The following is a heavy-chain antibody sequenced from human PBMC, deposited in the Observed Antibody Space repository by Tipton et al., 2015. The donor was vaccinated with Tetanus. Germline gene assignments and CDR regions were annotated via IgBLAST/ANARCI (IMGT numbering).Heavy chain of an antibody. CDR1: GFTFSDYY. J-gene: IGHJ4*02. CDR2: VYYSGST. V-gene: IGHV4-31*02. CDR3: ARADSNGYYLD. D-gene: IGHD3-22*01. Sequence: LRLSCAASGFTFSDYYMSWIRQPPGKGLEYIGFVYYSGSTYYTPSLRSRLTMSLDTSKNQFSLNLSSVTASDTAVYYCARADSNGYYLDWGQGTLVTVSS.